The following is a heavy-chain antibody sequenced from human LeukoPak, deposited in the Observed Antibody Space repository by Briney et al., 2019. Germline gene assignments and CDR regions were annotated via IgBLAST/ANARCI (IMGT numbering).Heavy chain of an antibody. J-gene: IGHJ4*02. CDR1: GLTFTSYP. CDR2: ISDDGRDK. Sequence: TGRSLRLSCVASGLTFTSYPIHWVRQAPGKGLEWVAVISDDGRDKYHADSVKGRFTISRDNSKNTVYLQMNSLRADDTAVYYCARDFTPEWFDIHWGQGTLVTVS. CDR3: ARDFTPEWFDIH. D-gene: IGHD3-3*01. V-gene: IGHV3-30*04.